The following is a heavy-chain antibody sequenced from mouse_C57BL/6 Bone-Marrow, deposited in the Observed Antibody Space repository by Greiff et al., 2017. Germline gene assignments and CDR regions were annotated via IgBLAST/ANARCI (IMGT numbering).Heavy chain of an antibody. V-gene: IGHV2-9-1*01. J-gene: IGHJ4*01. CDR3: ARNNYYGSSYLYYYAMDY. CDR2: IWTGGGT. CDR1: GFSLTSYA. D-gene: IGHD1-1*01. Sequence: VKLMESGPGLVAPSQSLSITCTVSGFSLTSYAISWVRQPPGKGLEWLGVIWTGGGTNSNSALKSRLSLSKDNSKSQVFLKMNSLQTDDTARYDCARNNYYGSSYLYYYAMDYWGQGTSVTVSS.